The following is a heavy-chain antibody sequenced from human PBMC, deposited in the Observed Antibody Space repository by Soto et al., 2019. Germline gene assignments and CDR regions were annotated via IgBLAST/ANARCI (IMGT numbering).Heavy chain of an antibody. V-gene: IGHV3-48*02. J-gene: IGHJ6*02. CDR1: GFTFSSYS. CDR2: ISSSSSTI. D-gene: IGHD4-17*01. Sequence: GGSLRLSCAASGFTFSSYSMNWVRQAPGKGLEWVSYISSSSSTIYYADSVKGRFTISRDNAKNSLYLQMNSLRDEDTAVYYCARLTNYGDYGRYYYYGMDVWGQGTTVTVSS. CDR3: ARLTNYGDYGRYYYYGMDV.